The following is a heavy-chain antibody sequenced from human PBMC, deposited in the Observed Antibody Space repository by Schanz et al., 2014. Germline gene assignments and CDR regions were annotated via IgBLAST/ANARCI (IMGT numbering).Heavy chain of an antibody. CDR2: ISWNSGNI. CDR3: AKVQTHTLYGGNSCFDY. D-gene: IGHD2-21*02. J-gene: IGHJ4*02. V-gene: IGHV3-9*01. Sequence: DVQLVESGGGLVQPGGSLRLSCAASGFTFDDHAMHWVRQVPGKGLEWVSGISWNSGNIAYADSVKGRFTISRDNAKNSLYLQMNSLRPEDTALYYCAKVQTHTLYGGNSCFDYWGQGTLVSVSS. CDR1: GFTFDDHA.